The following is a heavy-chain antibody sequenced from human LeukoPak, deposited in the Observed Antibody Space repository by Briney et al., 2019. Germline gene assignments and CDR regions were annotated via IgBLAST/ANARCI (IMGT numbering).Heavy chain of an antibody. CDR2: IYHSGIT. CDR3: ARGLVIAVTGWGQWELPPAGHDS. J-gene: IGHJ4*02. V-gene: IGHV4-4*02. D-gene: IGHD1-26*01. Sequence: SETLSLTCAVSGGSISSSHWWSWVRQPPGKGLEWIADIYHSGITNYNPSLKSRVTISIDKSKNQFSLKLSSMTAADTAVYYCARGLVIAVTGWGQWELPPAGHDSWGQGTLVTVSS. CDR1: GGSISSSHW.